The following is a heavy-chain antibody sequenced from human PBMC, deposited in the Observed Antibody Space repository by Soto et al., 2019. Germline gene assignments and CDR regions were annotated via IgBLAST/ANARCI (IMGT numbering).Heavy chain of an antibody. CDR2: IYHTGKA. D-gene: IGHD3-10*01. CDR1: GDSISGNNW. J-gene: IGHJ5*02. Sequence: PSETLSLTCAVSGDSISGNNWWSWVRQSPGKGLEWIGEIYHTGKATYNPSLKTRVTISVDTSKNQFSLKLSSVTAADTAVYYCARGLRPKPSRWFDPWGQGTLVTVSS. V-gene: IGHV4-4*02. CDR3: ARGLRPKPSRWFDP.